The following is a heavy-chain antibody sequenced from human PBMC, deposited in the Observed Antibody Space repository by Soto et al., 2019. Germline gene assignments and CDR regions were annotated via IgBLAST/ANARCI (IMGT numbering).Heavy chain of an antibody. V-gene: IGHV4-30-4*01. D-gene: IGHD3-22*01. CDR3: ARAFDDRRGYYGAMGY. Sequence: TSETLSLTCTVSGASISSGDYYWSWIRQPPGKGLEWIGYIYYRWDTYYNPSLKSRLSMSVDTSKNQFLLKLSSVTATDTAVYYWARAFDDRRGYYGAMGYWGQGTLVTVSS. J-gene: IGHJ4*02. CDR2: IYYRWDT. CDR1: GASISSGDYY.